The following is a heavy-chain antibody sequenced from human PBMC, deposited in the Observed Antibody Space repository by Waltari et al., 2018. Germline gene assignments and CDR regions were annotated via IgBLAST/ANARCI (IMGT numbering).Heavy chain of an antibody. CDR3: ARHYEDDYGFYYTGYFNY. V-gene: IGHV4-39*07. CDR2: IFGSSGST. D-gene: IGHD3-16*01. Sequence: QVQLQESGPGLVKASETLSLTCAVSGGSFSSYWWGWIRQPPGKGLEWIGSIFGSSGSTEYNPSLKSRATISRDTSKIQFSLSLSSVTAADTAVYYCARHYEDDYGFYYTGYFNYWGQGVLVTVSS. J-gene: IGHJ4*02. CDR1: GGSFSSYW.